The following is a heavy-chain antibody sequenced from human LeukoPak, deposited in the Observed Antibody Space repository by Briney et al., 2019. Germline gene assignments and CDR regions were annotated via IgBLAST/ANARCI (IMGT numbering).Heavy chain of an antibody. CDR3: AREPRYAAGIFFDY. CDR2: TAYRSRWFT. J-gene: IGHJ4*02. CDR1: GDSVSSKTVA. D-gene: IGHD2-2*01. Sequence: SQTLSLTCAISGDSVSSKTVAWNWIRQSPSRGLEWLGKTAYRSRWFTDYAVPVKGRITINPDTSKNQFSLELNSVTPEDTAVYYCAREPRYAAGIFFDYWGQGILATVSS. V-gene: IGHV6-1*01.